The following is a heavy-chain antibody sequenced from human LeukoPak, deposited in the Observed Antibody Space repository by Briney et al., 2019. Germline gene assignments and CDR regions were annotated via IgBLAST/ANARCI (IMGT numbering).Heavy chain of an antibody. CDR1: GFTFSNYN. J-gene: IGHJ4*02. CDR2: ISGSGGST. CDR3: AKLAVTMVRGVLDY. D-gene: IGHD3-10*01. V-gene: IGHV3-23*01. Sequence: GGSLRLSCAASGFTFSNYNMNWVRQAPGKGLEWVSAISGSGGSTYYADSVKGRFTISRDNSKNTLYLQMNSLRAEDTAVYYCAKLAVTMVRGVLDYWGQGTLVTVSS.